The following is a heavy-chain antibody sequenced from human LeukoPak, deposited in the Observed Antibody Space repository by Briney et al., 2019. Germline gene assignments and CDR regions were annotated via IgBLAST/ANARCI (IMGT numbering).Heavy chain of an antibody. D-gene: IGHD1-7*01. V-gene: IGHV3-23*01. CDR3: AIHLTGTTYRWVREGDAFDI. J-gene: IGHJ3*02. CDR1: GFTFSSYA. Sequence: GGSLRLSCAASGFTFSSYAMSWVRQAPGKGLEWVSAISGSGGSTYYADSVKGRFTISRDNSKNTLYLQMNSLRAEDTAVYYCAIHLTGTTYRWVREGDAFDIWGQGTMVTVSS. CDR2: ISGSGGST.